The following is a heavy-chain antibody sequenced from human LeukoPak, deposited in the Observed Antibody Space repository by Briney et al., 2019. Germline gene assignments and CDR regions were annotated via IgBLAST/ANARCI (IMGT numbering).Heavy chain of an antibody. CDR2: IYYSGST. D-gene: IGHD3-3*01. J-gene: IGHJ3*02. CDR1: GGSISSXSYY. V-gene: IGHV4-39*01. Sequence: PSETXXLTCTVSGGSISSXSYYWGWXRXPPXKGRXGIXSIYYSGSTYYNPSLKSRVTISVDTSKNQFSLKLSSVTAADTAVYYCARQGQRYYDFWSGYYTDAFDIWGQGTMVTVSS. CDR3: ARQGQRYYDFWSGYYTDAFDI.